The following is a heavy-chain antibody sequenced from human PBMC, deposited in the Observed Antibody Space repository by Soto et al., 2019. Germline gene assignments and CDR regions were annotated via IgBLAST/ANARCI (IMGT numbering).Heavy chain of an antibody. CDR2: IDPSDSYV. CDR3: TRRASSSTGWDTGIFDY. D-gene: IGHD6-19*01. CDR1: VYSFTAYW. Sequence: PGQSLKISCQASVYSFTAYWITWVRQMPGKGLEWMATIDPSDSYVDYSPSFRGHVTFSVDRSITTVYLQWNSLKASDSAMYFCTRRASSSTGWDTGIFDYWGQGTLVTVSS. V-gene: IGHV5-10-1*01. J-gene: IGHJ4*02.